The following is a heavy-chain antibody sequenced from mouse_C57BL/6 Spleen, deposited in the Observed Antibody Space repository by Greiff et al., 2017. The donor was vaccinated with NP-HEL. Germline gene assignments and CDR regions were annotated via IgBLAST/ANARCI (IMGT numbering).Heavy chain of an antibody. CDR2: IDPETGGT. J-gene: IGHJ1*03. CDR3: TRRDFTTVVDWYFDV. CDR1: GYTFTDYE. V-gene: IGHV1-15*01. D-gene: IGHD1-1*01. Sequence: VQLQQSGAELVRPGASVTLSCKASGYTFTDYEMHWVKQTPVHGLEWIGAIDPETGGTAYNQKFKGKAILTADKSSSTAYMELRSLTSEDSAVYYWTRRDFTTVVDWYFDVWGTGTTVTVSS.